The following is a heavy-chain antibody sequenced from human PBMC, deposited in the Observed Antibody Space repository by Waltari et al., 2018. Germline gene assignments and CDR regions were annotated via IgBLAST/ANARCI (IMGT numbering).Heavy chain of an antibody. J-gene: IGHJ6*02. CDR3: ARSPVLLWFRDYGMDV. D-gene: IGHD3-10*01. Sequence: QVQLVQSGAEVKKPGASVKVSCKASGYTFTGYYMHWVRQAPGQGLEWMGRINPNSGGTNYAQKFQGRVTMTRDTSISTAYMELSRLRSDDTAVYYCARSPVLLWFRDYGMDVWGQGTTVTVSS. CDR1: GYTFTGYY. V-gene: IGHV1-2*06. CDR2: INPNSGGT.